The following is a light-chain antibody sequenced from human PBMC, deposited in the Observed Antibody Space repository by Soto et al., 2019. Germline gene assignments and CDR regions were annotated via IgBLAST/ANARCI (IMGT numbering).Light chain of an antibody. V-gene: IGLV2-14*01. CDR1: SSDVGGYNS. Sequence: QSVLTQPPSVPGSPGQSITISCTGTSSDVGGYNSVSWYRQDPGKAPKLIIYDVTYQPSGVSNRFSGSKSGNTASLTISGLQSEDEADYHCSSFTSSITYVFGTGTKVTVL. CDR3: SSFTSSITYV. J-gene: IGLJ1*01. CDR2: DVT.